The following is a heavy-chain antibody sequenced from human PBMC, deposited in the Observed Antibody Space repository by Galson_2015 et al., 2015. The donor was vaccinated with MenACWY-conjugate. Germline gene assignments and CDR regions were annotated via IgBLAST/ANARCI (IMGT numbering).Heavy chain of an antibody. D-gene: IGHD2-2*01. Sequence: SLRLSCAASGFTFTSYAMSWVRQAPGKGLEWVSSISGGSTYYGDSVKGRFTISRDNSKNTLYLQMKSLRAEDTAVYYCTKDQNKRCTTSHTDYSGQGTLVTVSS. CDR2: ISGGST. V-gene: IGHV3-23*01. CDR1: GFTFTSYA. CDR3: TKDQNKRCTTSHTDY. J-gene: IGHJ4*02.